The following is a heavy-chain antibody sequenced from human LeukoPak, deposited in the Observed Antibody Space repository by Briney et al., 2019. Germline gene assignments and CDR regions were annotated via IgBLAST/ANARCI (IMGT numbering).Heavy chain of an antibody. CDR2: ISSSSNYI. CDR3: AREYKVPAAIDY. V-gene: IGHV3-21*01. J-gene: IGHJ4*02. CDR1: GFTFSGYS. D-gene: IGHD2-2*01. Sequence: GGSLRLSCAASGFTFSGYSMSWVRQAPGKGLEWVSSISSSSNYIYYADSVKGRFTISRDNAKNSLYLQMNSLRAEDTAVYYCAREYKVPAAIDYWGQGTLVTVSS.